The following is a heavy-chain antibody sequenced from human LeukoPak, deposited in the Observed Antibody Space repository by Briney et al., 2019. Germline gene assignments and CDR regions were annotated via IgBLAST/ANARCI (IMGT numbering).Heavy chain of an antibody. CDR3: VKSGGYATAIRYFDL. CDR2: ISWNSGDI. D-gene: IGHD2-21*02. V-gene: IGHV3-9*01. CDR1: GFSFGGYA. J-gene: IGHJ2*01. Sequence: GRSLRPSCAASGFSFGGYALHWVRQAPGKGLEWVASISWNSGDIVHADSVKGRFTISRDNAKNSLYLQMDSLRTEDTALYYCVKSGGYATAIRYFDLWGRGTLVAVSS.